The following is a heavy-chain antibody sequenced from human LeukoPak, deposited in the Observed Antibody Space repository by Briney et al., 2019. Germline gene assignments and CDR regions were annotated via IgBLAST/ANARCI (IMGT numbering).Heavy chain of an antibody. Sequence: PGGSLRLSCAASGFTFSSYGMHWVRQAPGKGLEWVAVISYDGSNKYYADSVKGRFTISRDNSKNTLYLQMNSLRAEDTAVYYCAKVQPPIVVVTASIDYWGQGTLVTVSS. J-gene: IGHJ4*02. D-gene: IGHD2-21*02. CDR1: GFTFSSYG. V-gene: IGHV3-30*18. CDR2: ISYDGSNK. CDR3: AKVQPPIVVVTASIDY.